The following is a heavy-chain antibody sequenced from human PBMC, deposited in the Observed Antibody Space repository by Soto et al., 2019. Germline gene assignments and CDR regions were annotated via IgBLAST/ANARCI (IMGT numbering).Heavy chain of an antibody. Sequence: QVQLVQSGAEVKKPGASVKVSCKASGYTFSSYGISWVRQAPGQGLEWMGWISAYNGNTNYAQKLQGRVTMTTDTYTSTAYMELRSLRSDDTAVYYCARDSMEWSLYYYYGMDVWGQGTTVTVSS. V-gene: IGHV1-18*01. CDR2: ISAYNGNT. CDR1: GYTFSSYG. J-gene: IGHJ6*02. CDR3: ARDSMEWSLYYYYGMDV. D-gene: IGHD3-3*01.